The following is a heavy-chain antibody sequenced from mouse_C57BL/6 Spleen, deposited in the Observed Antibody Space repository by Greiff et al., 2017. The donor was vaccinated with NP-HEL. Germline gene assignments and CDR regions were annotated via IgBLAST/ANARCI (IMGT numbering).Heavy chain of an antibody. D-gene: IGHD1-1*01. Sequence: QVQLQQSGAELVRPGTSVKVSCKASGYAFTNYLIEWVKQRPGQGLEWIGVINPGSGGTNYNEKFKGKATLTADKSSSTAYMQLSSLTSEDSAVYFCARRDYYGKRNAMDYWGQGTSVTVSS. CDR2: INPGSGGT. CDR3: ARRDYYGKRNAMDY. J-gene: IGHJ4*01. V-gene: IGHV1-54*01. CDR1: GYAFTNYL.